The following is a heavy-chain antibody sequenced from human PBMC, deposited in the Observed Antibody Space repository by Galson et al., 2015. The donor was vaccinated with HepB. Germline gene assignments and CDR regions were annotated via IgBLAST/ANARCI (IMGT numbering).Heavy chain of an antibody. CDR3: ARDGRTTIFGVVIRSRSCFDY. Sequence: SVKVSCKASGYTFTSYGISWVRQAPGQGLEWMGWISAYNGNTNYAQKLQGRVTTTTDTSTSTAYMELRSLRSDDTAVYYCARDGRTTIFGVVIRSRSCFDYWGQGTLVTVSS. V-gene: IGHV1-18*01. D-gene: IGHD3-3*01. CDR2: ISAYNGNT. J-gene: IGHJ4*02. CDR1: GYTFTSYG.